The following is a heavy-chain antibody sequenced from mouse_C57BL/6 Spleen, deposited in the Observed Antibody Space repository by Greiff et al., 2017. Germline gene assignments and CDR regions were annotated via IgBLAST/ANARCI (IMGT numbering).Heavy chain of an antibody. D-gene: IGHD2-4*01. Sequence: DVTLVESGGGLVKPGGSLKLSCAASGFTFSSYAMSWVRQTPEKRLEWVATISDGGSYTYYPDNVKGRFTISRDNAKNNLYLRMSHLKSEDTAMYYCARAEDDYDGYFDVWGTGTTVTVSS. CDR3: ARAEDDYDGYFDV. V-gene: IGHV5-4*03. CDR2: ISDGGSYT. J-gene: IGHJ1*03. CDR1: GFTFSSYA.